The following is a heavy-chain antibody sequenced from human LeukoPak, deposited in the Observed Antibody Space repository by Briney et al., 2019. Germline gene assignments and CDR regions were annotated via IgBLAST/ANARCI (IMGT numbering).Heavy chain of an antibody. D-gene: IGHD3-9*01. CDR1: GYTFTSYD. V-gene: IGHV1-8*01. CDR2: MNPNSGNT. J-gene: IGHJ4*02. CDR3: ARPRDYTGYYQYYFDY. Sequence: ASVKVSCKASGYTFTSYDINWVRQAPGQGLEWMGWMNPNSGNTDYAQKFQGRVTMTRDTSINTAYMELSNPRSEDTVVYYCARPRDYTGYYQYYFDYWGQGTLVTVSS.